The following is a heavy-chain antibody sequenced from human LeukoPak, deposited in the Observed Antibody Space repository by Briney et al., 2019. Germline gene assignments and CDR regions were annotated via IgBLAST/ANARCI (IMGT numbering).Heavy chain of an antibody. CDR2: ITSGSMT. D-gene: IGHD1-26*01. CDR1: GFTFRNYE. Sequence: GALRIPLAGPGFTFRNYEMDWGRQAPGKGLEWLSYITSGSMTYYADSVKGRFTISRDNAKNSLYLQMSSLRAEDTAVYYCARGGFYFDFWGQGGLVTVSS. CDR3: ARGGFYFDF. V-gene: IGHV3-48*03. J-gene: IGHJ4*02.